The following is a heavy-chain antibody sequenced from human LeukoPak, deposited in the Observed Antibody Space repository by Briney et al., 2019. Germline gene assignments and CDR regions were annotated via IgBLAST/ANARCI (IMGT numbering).Heavy chain of an antibody. CDR3: ARDLVLAARSFDY. D-gene: IGHD6-6*01. Sequence: GGSLRLSCAASGFTFSDYYMSWIRQAPGKGLEWVSYISSSGSTIYYADSVKGRFTISRDNAKNSLYLQMNSLRAEDTAVYYCARDLVLAARSFDYWGQGTLVTVSS. V-gene: IGHV3-11*04. CDR2: ISSSGSTI. J-gene: IGHJ4*02. CDR1: GFTFSDYY.